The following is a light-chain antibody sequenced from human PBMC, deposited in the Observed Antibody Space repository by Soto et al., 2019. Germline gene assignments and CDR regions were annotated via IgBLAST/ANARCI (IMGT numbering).Light chain of an antibody. V-gene: IGKV3-15*01. CDR1: QSVNSN. J-gene: IGKJ1*01. Sequence: ETVMTQSPATLSVSPGERATLSCRASQSVNSNLAWYQQKPGQTPRLLLYRASTRATGIPARFSASGSGTEFTLTITSLQSEDFAVYYCLQYDDGPPWTFGPGTKVDIK. CDR3: LQYDDGPPWT. CDR2: RAS.